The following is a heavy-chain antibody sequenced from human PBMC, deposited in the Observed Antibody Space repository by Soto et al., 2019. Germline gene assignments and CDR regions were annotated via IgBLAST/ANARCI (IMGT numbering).Heavy chain of an antibody. CDR3: ARDLGKYDRHYFDN. D-gene: IGHD3-9*01. Sequence: VQLVESGGGLVKRGGPWKLSCEAARLSLSTYWRSWVRQAPGRGRRWVSRINSDGGIINYADSVKGRFTISRDNAKNTLYLQMNSLRTDDTAVYYCARDLGKYDRHYFDNWGQGTLVTVSS. J-gene: IGHJ4*02. V-gene: IGHV3-74*01. CDR1: RLSLSTYW. CDR2: INSDGGII.